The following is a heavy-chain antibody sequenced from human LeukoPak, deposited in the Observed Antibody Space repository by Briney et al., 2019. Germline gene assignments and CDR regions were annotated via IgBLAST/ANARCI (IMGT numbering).Heavy chain of an antibody. V-gene: IGHV4-59*01. D-gene: IGHD1-26*01. J-gene: IGHJ4*02. CDR2: IYYSGST. CDR3: ARGDKSGNYGYYFDY. CDR1: GGSISSYY. Sequence: PSETLSLTCTASGGSISSYYWSWIRQPPGKGVEWIGYIYYSGSTNFNPSLKSRVTISLDTTKNQFSLKLSSVTAADTAVYYCARGDKSGNYGYYFDYWGQGTLVTVSS.